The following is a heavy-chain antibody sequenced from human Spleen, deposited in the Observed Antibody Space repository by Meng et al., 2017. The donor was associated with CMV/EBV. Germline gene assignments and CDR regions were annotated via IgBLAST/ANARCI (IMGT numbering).Heavy chain of an antibody. D-gene: IGHD2-2*01. CDR3: AKDLRDIVVLPAAQV. CDR1: GYPFPAFY. Sequence: FGYPFPAFYIHWVRQAPGQRLEWMGRINPDSGYTDLPQRFQGRVTMTRDTSISTAYLDLSSLRSDDTAVYYCAKDLRDIVVLPAAQVWGQGTLVTVSS. V-gene: IGHV1-2*06. J-gene: IGHJ4*02. CDR2: INPDSGYT.